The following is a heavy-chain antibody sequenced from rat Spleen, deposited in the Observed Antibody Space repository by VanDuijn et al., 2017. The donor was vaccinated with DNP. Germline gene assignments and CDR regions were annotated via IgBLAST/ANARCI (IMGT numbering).Heavy chain of an antibody. J-gene: IGHJ3*01. V-gene: IGHV1-43*01. CDR1: GYTFTSSY. Sequence: QVQLQQSGTELAKPGSSVKISCKASGYTFTSSYIGWIKQTTGQGLDYIGYIHTGSGGTAYNEKFKGKATLTVDKSSSTAFMHLTSLTPDDSAVYDCARWEYNSGDWFAYWGQGTLVTVSS. D-gene: IGHD4-3*01. CDR2: IHTGSGGT. CDR3: ARWEYNSGDWFAY.